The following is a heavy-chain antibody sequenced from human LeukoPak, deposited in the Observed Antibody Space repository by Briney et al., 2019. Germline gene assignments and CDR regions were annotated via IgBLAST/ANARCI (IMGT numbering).Heavy chain of an antibody. V-gene: IGHV4-39*01. J-gene: IGHJ4*02. CDR2: IYYSGIT. Sequence: SETLSLTCTVSGGSISSSSYYWGWIRQPPGKGLEWIGSIYYSGITYYNPSLKSRVTMSVDTSKNQFSLKLSSVTAADTAVYYCARHDWRYWGQGTLVTVSS. CDR1: GGSISSSSYY. CDR3: ARHDWRY. D-gene: IGHD3-9*01.